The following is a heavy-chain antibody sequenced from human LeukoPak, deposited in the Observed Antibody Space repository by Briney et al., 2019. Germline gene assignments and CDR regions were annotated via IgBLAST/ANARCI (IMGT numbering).Heavy chain of an antibody. CDR1: GFTLSSYW. CDR3: VTRTQGGAGFDP. V-gene: IGHV3-74*01. J-gene: IGHJ5*02. CDR2: INNDGSST. Sequence: PGGSLRLSSAPSGFTLSSYWLHWVRQAPRKGLVWVSRINNDGSSTNYAESVKGRFTISRHNTRNTRGLQMSSLRAEDTAVYYCVTRTQGGAGFDPWGQGTLVTVS. D-gene: IGHD3-16*01.